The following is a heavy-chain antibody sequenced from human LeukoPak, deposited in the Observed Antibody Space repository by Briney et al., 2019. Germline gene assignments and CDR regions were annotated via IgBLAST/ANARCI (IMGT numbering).Heavy chain of an antibody. J-gene: IGHJ4*02. CDR3: ARKDGDY. CDR1: GASISAFH. V-gene: IGHV4-4*07. CDR2: IYSSGGT. Sequence: SETLSLTCTVSGASISAFHWTWFRQPAGKGLEWIGLIYSSGGTLFNPSLKSRVAMSVDLTKNQLSLKLTSVTAADTAMYYCARKDGDYWGRGTLVTVSS.